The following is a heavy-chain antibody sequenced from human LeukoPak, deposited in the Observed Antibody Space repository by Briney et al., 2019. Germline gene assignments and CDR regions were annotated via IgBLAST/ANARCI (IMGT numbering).Heavy chain of an antibody. V-gene: IGHV3-30-3*01. CDR1: GFTFSSYA. D-gene: IGHD2-2*02. CDR3: ARDPLRVRREDIVVVPAAISLNVPPDY. J-gene: IGHJ4*02. Sequence: GGSLRLSCAASGFTFSSYAMHWVRQAPGKGLEWVAVISYDGSNKYYADSVKGRFTISRDNSKNTLYLQMNSLRAEDTAVYYCARDPLRVRREDIVVVPAAISLNVPPDYWGQGTLVTVSS. CDR2: ISYDGSNK.